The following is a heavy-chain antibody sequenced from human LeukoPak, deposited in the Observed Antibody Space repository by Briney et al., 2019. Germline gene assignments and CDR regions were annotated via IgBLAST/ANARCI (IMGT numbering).Heavy chain of an antibody. D-gene: IGHD2-15*01. CDR3: AKDPPYSGDAFDI. CDR1: GFTFSSYA. Sequence: QSGGSLRLSCAASGFTFSSYAMSWVRQAPGEGLEWVSAISGSGGSTYYADSVKGRFTISRDNSKNTLYLQMNSLRAEDTAVYYCAKDPPYSGDAFDIWGQGTMVTVSS. J-gene: IGHJ3*02. V-gene: IGHV3-23*01. CDR2: ISGSGGST.